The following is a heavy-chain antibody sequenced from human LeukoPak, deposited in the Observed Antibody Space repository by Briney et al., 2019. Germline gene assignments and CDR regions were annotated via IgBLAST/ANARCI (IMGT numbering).Heavy chain of an antibody. CDR2: ISSSGSTI. CDR3: AKDGGTGRIAAPGADY. V-gene: IGHV3-48*03. J-gene: IGHJ4*02. CDR1: GFTFSSYE. D-gene: IGHD6-13*01. Sequence: SGGSLRLSCAASGFTFSSYEMNWVRQAPGKGLEWVSYISSSGSTIYYADSVKGRFTISRDDSKNTYLQMNRLRAEDTAVYYCAKDGGTGRIAAPGADYWGQGTLVTVSS.